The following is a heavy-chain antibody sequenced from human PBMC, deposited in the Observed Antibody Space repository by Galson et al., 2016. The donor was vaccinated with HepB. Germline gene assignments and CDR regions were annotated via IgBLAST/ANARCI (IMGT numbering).Heavy chain of an antibody. V-gene: IGHV5-51*01. CDR3: TTQDFVT. Sequence: QSGAEVKKPGESLKISCKVSGYTFTDYWIGWVRQMPGKGLEWMGIIYPRDSDTRYSPSFQGQVTISVDKSISTADLEWSSLKATDTAMYYGTTQDFVTWGQGTLVTVSS. CDR1: GYTFTDYW. J-gene: IGHJ1*01. CDR2: IYPRDSDT. D-gene: IGHD2-15*01.